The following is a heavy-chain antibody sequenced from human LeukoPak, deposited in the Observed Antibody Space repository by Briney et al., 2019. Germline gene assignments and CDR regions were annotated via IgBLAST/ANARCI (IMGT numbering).Heavy chain of an antibody. CDR1: GGSISSYY. V-gene: IGHV4-59*01. CDR2: MYYSGST. CDR3: ASVGMATTLDF. J-gene: IGHJ4*02. Sequence: SETLSLTCTVSGGSISSYYWSWIRQPPGKGLEWIGYMYYSGSTNYNPSLKSRVTISIDTSKNQFSLKLGSVTAADTAVYYCASVGMATTLDFWGQGTLVTVSS. D-gene: IGHD5-24*01.